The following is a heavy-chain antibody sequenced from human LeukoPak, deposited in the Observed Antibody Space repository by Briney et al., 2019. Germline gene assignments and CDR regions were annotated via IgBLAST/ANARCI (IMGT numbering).Heavy chain of an antibody. CDR1: GFTFSSYS. V-gene: IGHV3-48*01. J-gene: IGHJ4*02. CDR2: ISSSSSTI. CDR3: ARGGEDYYDSSGSFDY. D-gene: IGHD3-22*01. Sequence: SGGSLRLSCAASGFTFSSYSMNWVRQAPGKGLEWVSYISSSSSTIYYADSVKGRLTISRDNAKNSLYLQMNSLRAEDTAVYYCARGGEDYYDSSGSFDYWGQGTLVTVSS.